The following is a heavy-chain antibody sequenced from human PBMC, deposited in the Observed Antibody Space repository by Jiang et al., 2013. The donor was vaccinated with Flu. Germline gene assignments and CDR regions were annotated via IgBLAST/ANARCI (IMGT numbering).Heavy chain of an antibody. CDR1: SYA. CDR3: ASSGDSSGWYREDY. Sequence: SYAMHWVRQAPGKGLEWVAVISYDGSNKYYADSVKGRFTISRDNSKNTLYLQMNSLRAEDTAVYYCASSGDSSGWYREDYWGQGTLVTVSS. J-gene: IGHJ4*02. D-gene: IGHD6-19*01. V-gene: IGHV3-30-3*01. CDR2: ISYDGSNK.